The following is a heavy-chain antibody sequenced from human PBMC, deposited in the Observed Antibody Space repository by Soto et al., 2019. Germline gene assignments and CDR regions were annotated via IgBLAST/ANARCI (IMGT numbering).Heavy chain of an antibody. CDR3: ASKAACGGDCYAFDS. J-gene: IGHJ4*02. CDR2: IIPLFGTA. Sequence: QVYLVQSGAEVKKPGSSVKISCKASGGIFSSNTINWVRQAAGQGLEWMGGIIPLFGTANYAEKFQGRVTITAGNSTKTEYMELTSLRSEDTAVYYCASKAACGGDCYAFDSWGQGTLVTVSS. CDR1: GGIFSSNT. D-gene: IGHD2-21*02. V-gene: IGHV1-69*06.